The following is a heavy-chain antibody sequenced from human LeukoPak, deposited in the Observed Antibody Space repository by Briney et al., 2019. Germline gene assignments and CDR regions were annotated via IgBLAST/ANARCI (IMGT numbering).Heavy chain of an antibody. CDR3: SRERDSNWFDP. CDR2: VSPDGLTT. Sequence: GGSLRLSCAASEFTFSRYWMHWVRQAPGKGLVWVSRVSPDGLTTKYADSVKGRFTISRDNAKNTLYLQMNSLRDEDTAMYYRSRERDSNWFDPWGQGTLVTVSS. CDR1: EFTFSRYW. J-gene: IGHJ5*02. V-gene: IGHV3-74*03.